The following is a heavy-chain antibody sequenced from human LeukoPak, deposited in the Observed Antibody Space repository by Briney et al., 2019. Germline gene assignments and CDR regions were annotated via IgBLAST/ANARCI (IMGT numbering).Heavy chain of an antibody. J-gene: IGHJ5*02. CDR1: GGSFSGYY. CDR2: INHSGST. V-gene: IGHV4-34*01. D-gene: IGHD3-22*01. CDR3: ARHGVYDSSGYHHP. Sequence: KSSETLSLTCAVYGGSFSGYYWSWIRLPPGKGLEWIGEINHSGSTNYNPSLKSRVTISVDTSKNQFSLKLSSVTAADTAVYYCARHGVYDSSGYHHPWGQGTLVTVSS.